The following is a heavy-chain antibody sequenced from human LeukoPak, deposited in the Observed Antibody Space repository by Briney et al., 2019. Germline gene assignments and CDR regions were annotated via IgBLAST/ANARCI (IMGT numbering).Heavy chain of an antibody. D-gene: IGHD5-24*01. J-gene: IGHJ4*02. Sequence: SETLSLTCAVFNGSSSNYYWSWIRQSPGKRLEWIGEINRGSTNYNPSLKTRVTISLDTSENQFSLTLSSVTAADTAVYYCARGMGQFDSWGQGTLVTVSS. CDR2: INRGST. V-gene: IGHV4-34*01. CDR1: NGSSSNYY. CDR3: ARGMGQFDS.